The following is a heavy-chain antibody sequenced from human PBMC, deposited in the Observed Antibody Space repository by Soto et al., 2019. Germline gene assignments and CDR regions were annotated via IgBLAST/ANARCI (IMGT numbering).Heavy chain of an antibody. V-gene: IGHV1-2*04. CDR3: ARGGILRYFDWLLANWFDP. J-gene: IGHJ5*02. D-gene: IGHD3-9*01. CDR2: INPNSGGT. Sequence: GASVKVSCKASGYTFTGYYMHWVRQAPGQGLEWMGWINPNSGGTNYAQKFQGWVTMTRDTSISTAYMELSRLRSDDTAVYYCARGGILRYFDWLLANWFDPWGQGTLVTVSS. CDR1: GYTFTGYY.